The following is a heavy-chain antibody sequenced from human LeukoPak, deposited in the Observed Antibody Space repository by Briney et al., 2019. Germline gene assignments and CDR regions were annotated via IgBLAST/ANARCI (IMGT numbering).Heavy chain of an antibody. V-gene: IGHV3-7*01. CDR2: IKQDGSEK. J-gene: IGHJ4*02. CDR1: GFTVSTYW. CDR3: VGGSGWTFDY. D-gene: IGHD6-19*01. Sequence: PGGSLRLSCAASGFTVSTYWMIWVRQAPGKGLEWVANIKQDGSEKYYVDSVKGRFTISRDNAKNSLYLQMNSLRAEDTAVYYCVGGSGWTFDYWGQGTLVTVSS.